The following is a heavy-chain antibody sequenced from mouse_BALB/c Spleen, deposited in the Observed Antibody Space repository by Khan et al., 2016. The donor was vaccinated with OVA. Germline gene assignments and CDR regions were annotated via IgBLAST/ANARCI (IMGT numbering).Heavy chain of an antibody. CDR2: IWGGGST. CDR3: AKGIWSEYFALDY. CDR1: GFSLTDYG. J-gene: IGHJ4*01. V-gene: IGHV2-6-5*01. D-gene: IGHD1-1*02. Sequence: QVQLKESGPGLVAPSQSLSITCTVSGFSLTDYGVSWIRQPPGKGLEWLGVIWGGGSTYYNSALKSRLSLSKDNSKSQVFLKMNSLQTDDTAMYYCAKGIWSEYFALDYWGQGTSVTVSS.